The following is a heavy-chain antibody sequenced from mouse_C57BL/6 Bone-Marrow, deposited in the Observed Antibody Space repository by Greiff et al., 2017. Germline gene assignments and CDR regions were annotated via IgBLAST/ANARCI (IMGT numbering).Heavy chain of an antibody. V-gene: IGHV1-54*01. CDR2: INPGSGGT. D-gene: IGHD4-1*01. Sequence: QVQLQQSGAELVRPGTSVKVSCKASGYAFTNYLIEWVKQRPGQGLEWIGVINPGSGGTNYNEKFKGKATLTADKSSSTAYMQLSSLTSEDSAVYCFARSKNCDSWFAYWGQGTLVTVSA. CDR1: GYAFTNYL. CDR3: ARSKNCDSWFAY. J-gene: IGHJ3*01.